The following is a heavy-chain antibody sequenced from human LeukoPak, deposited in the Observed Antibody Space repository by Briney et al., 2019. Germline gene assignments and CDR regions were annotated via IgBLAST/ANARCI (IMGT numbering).Heavy chain of an antibody. Sequence: ASVKVSCKVSGYTLTELSMHWVRQAPGKGLEWMGGFDPEDGETIYAQKFQGRVTMTEDTSTDTAYMELSSLRSEDTAVYYCATDGSTVTTVDAFDIWGQGTMVTVSS. J-gene: IGHJ3*02. V-gene: IGHV1-24*01. CDR2: FDPEDGET. CDR3: ATDGSTVTTVDAFDI. D-gene: IGHD4-17*01. CDR1: GYTLTELS.